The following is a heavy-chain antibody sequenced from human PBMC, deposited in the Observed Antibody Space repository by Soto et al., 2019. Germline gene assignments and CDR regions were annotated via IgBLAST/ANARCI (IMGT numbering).Heavy chain of an antibody. D-gene: IGHD6-6*01. CDR2: IRRDGGEM. J-gene: IGHJ4*02. Sequence: EVQLVESGGALVQPGGSLRLSCAASGFSFESYWMTWVRQAPGKGLEWVANIRRDGGEMYYLDSVKGRFTISRDNAKNSVYLERDSLRTEDTAVYYCARSIAPRLPYFDSWGQGTLVTVSS. V-gene: IGHV3-7*03. CDR1: GFSFESYW. CDR3: ARSIAPRLPYFDS.